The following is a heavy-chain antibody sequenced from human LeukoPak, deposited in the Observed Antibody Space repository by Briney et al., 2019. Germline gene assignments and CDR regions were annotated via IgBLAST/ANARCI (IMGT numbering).Heavy chain of an antibody. CDR3: ARYVVYGSGKYYFDY. CDR2: INYSGST. J-gene: IGHJ4*02. V-gene: IGHV4-39*01. CDR1: GGSVSSTTYY. D-gene: IGHD3-10*01. Sequence: SETLSLTRTVSGGSVSSTTYYWSWIRQPPGKGLEWIASINYSGSTYYNPSLKSRVTISVDTSENQFSLKLSSVTAADTAVYYCARYVVYGSGKYYFDYWGQGTLVTVSS.